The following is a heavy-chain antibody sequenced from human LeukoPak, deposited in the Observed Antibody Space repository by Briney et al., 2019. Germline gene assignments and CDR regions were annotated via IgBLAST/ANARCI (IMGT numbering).Heavy chain of an antibody. J-gene: IGHJ4*02. CDR1: GGSFSGYY. D-gene: IGHD7-27*01. Sequence: SETPSLTCAVYGGSFSGYYWSWIRQPPGKGLEWIGEINHSGSTNYNPSLKSRVTISVDTSKNQFSLKLSSVTAADTAVYYCARGPTWVDYWGQGTLVTVSS. CDR3: ARGPTWVDY. CDR2: INHSGST. V-gene: IGHV4-34*01.